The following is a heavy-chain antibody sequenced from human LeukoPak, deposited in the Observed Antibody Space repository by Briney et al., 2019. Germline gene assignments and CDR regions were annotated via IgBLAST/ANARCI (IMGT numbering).Heavy chain of an antibody. J-gene: IGHJ1*01. D-gene: IGHD6-13*01. CDR2: IYYSGST. Sequence: SETLSLTCTVSGGSISSSGYYWGWIRQPPGKGLEWIGVIYYSGSTYYNPSLKSRVAISADTSEHHLSLRLSSVTAADTAVYYCASISSSWTEYFQHWGQGTLVTVSS. CDR1: GGSISSSGYY. V-gene: IGHV4-39*02. CDR3: ASISSSWTEYFQH.